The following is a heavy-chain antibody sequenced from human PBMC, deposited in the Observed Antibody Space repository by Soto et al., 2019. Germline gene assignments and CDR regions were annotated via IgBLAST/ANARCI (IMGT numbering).Heavy chain of an antibody. J-gene: IGHJ4*02. D-gene: IGHD2-8*01. CDR2: INPNSGGT. CDR3: ARDHCTNGVCYSLFDY. CDR1: GYTFTGYY. V-gene: IGHV1-2*06. Sequence: QVQLVQSGAEVKKPGASVKVSCKASGYTFTGYYMHWVRQAPGQGLEWMGRINPNSGGTNYAQKFQGRVTMTRDTSISTAYMELSRLRSDDTAVYYCARDHCTNGVCYSLFDYWGQGTLVTVSS.